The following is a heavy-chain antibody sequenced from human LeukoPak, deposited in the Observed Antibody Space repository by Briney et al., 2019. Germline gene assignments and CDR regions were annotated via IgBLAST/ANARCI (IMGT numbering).Heavy chain of an antibody. CDR2: IWYDGSNK. CDR1: GFTFSSYG. CDR3: ARGPRYYYRMDL. Sequence: GGSLRLSCAASGFTFSSYGMHWVRQAPGKGLEWVAVIWYDGSNKYYADSVKGRFTISRDNSKNTLYLQMNSLRAEDTAVYYCARGPRYYYRMDLWGQGTTVTVSS. J-gene: IGHJ6*02. V-gene: IGHV3-33*01.